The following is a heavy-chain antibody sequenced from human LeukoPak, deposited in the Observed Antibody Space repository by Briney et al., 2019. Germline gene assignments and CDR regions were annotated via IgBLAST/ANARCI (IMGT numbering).Heavy chain of an antibody. V-gene: IGHV3-30-3*01. CDR2: ISYDGSNK. CDR1: GFTFSSYA. Sequence: GGSLRLSCAASGFTFSSYAMHWVRQAPGKGLEWVAVISYDGSNKYYADSVKGRFTISRDNSKNTLYLQMNSLRAEDTAVYYCARVSPGSGWPYIDYWGQGTLVTVSS. CDR3: ARVSPGSGWPYIDY. D-gene: IGHD6-19*01. J-gene: IGHJ4*02.